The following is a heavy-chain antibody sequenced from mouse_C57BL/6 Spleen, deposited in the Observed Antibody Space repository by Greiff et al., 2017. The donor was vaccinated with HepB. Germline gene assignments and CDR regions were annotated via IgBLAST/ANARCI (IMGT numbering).Heavy chain of an antibody. D-gene: IGHD1-1*01. Sequence: EVHLVESGGGLVKPGGSLKLSCAASGFTFSSYAMSWVRQTPEKRLEWVATISDGGSYTYYPDNVKGRFTISRDNAKNNLYLQMSHLKSEDTAMYYCAREGGSRSYYAMDYWGQGTSVTVSS. V-gene: IGHV5-4*01. CDR3: AREGGSRSYYAMDY. CDR1: GFTFSSYA. J-gene: IGHJ4*01. CDR2: ISDGGSYT.